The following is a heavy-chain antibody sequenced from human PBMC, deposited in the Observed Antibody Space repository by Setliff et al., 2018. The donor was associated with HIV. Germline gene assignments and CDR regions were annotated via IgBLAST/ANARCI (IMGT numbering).Heavy chain of an antibody. CDR2: IETSGGNI. V-gene: IGHV4-4*07. CDR3: ARDGVWSSGLDAFDI. D-gene: IGHD3-22*01. CDR1: GASISGYY. J-gene: IGHJ3*02. Sequence: PSETLSLTCTVPGASISGYYWSWIRQAAGKGLEWIGRIETSGGNIDSNPSFKSRVTMSGDTPKNQFSLKLSSVTAADTAVYYCARDGVWSSGLDAFDIWGQGTMVTVSS.